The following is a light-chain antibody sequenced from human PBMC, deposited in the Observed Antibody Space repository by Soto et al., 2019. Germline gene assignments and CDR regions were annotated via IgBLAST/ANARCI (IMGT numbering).Light chain of an antibody. Sequence: DIQMTQSPSTLSASVGDRVTITCRASQNIFSYLAWYQQKAGKDPQLFISKASILESAVPSRFRGSGSGTESTLTSNSLQPDDFATFYCQQYASYPTFGQGTKVDI. CDR1: QNIFSY. CDR3: QQYASYPT. V-gene: IGKV1-5*03. J-gene: IGKJ1*01. CDR2: KAS.